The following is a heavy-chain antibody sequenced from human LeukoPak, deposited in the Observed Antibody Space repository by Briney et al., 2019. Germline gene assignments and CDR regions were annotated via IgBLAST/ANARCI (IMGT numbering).Heavy chain of an antibody. V-gene: IGHV3-9*01. CDR2: ISWNSGRI. Sequence: GGTLRLSCAASGFTFSSYGMSWVRQAPGKGLEWVSGISWNSGRIGYADSVKGRFTISRDNAKNSLYLQMNSLRAEDTALYYCAKDFYRLGEFDAFDLWGQGTMVIVSS. CDR3: AKDFYRLGEFDAFDL. CDR1: GFTFSSYG. D-gene: IGHD3-16*01. J-gene: IGHJ3*01.